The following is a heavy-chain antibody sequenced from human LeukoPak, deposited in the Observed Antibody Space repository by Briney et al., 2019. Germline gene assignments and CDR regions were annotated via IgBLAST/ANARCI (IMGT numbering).Heavy chain of an antibody. D-gene: IGHD6-13*01. J-gene: IGHJ5*02. V-gene: IGHV1-8*02. Sequence: ASVKVSCKASGYTFTGYYMHWVRQATGQGLEWMGWMNPNSGNTGYAQKFQGRVTMTRNTSISTAYMELSSLRSEDTAVYYCARHNPRKIAAAGTRWFDPWGQGTLVTVSS. CDR2: MNPNSGNT. CDR1: GYTFTGYY. CDR3: ARHNPRKIAAAGTRWFDP.